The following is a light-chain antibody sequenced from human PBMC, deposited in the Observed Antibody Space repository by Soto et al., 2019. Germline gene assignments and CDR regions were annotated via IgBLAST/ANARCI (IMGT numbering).Light chain of an antibody. CDR3: QQYNTYRT. Sequence: DIKITQSPSTLSASVGDRVTITCRASQSISGWLAWYQQKPGKAPNLLIYKASSLESGVPSRFSGSGYGTEFTLTISSLQPDDFATYYCQQYNTYRTFGQGTKVDIK. J-gene: IGKJ1*01. CDR1: QSISGW. V-gene: IGKV1-5*03. CDR2: KAS.